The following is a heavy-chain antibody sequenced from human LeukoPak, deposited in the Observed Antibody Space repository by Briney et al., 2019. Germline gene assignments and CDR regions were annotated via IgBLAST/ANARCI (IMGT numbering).Heavy chain of an antibody. CDR3: ARGWYCSSTSCSEPHY. Sequence: GASVKVSCKASGYTFTSYYMHWVRQAPGQGLEWMGIINPSGGSTSYAQKFQGRVTMTRNTSTSTVYMELSSLRSEDTAVYYCARGWYCSSTSCSEPHYWGQGTLVTVSS. D-gene: IGHD2-2*01. V-gene: IGHV1-46*03. CDR1: GYTFTSYY. CDR2: INPSGGST. J-gene: IGHJ4*02.